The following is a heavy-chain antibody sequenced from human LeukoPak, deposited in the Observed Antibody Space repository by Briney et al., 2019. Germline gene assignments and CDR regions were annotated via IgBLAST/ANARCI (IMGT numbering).Heavy chain of an antibody. CDR3: LRGDRRDY. CDR1: GFTLSSYS. V-gene: IGHV3-21*06. CDR2: IDSSGGYM. J-gene: IGHJ4*02. Sequence: PGGSLRLSCAASGFTLSSYSMSWVRQAPGKGLEWVSSIDSSGGYMFYADSVKGRFIISRDNAKDSLYLQMNSLRVEDTAVYYCLRGDRRDYWGQGTLVTVSS.